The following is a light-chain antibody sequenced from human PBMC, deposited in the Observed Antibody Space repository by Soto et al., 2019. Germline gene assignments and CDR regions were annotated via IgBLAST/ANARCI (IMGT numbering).Light chain of an antibody. CDR1: QSLLHSNGYNC. J-gene: IGKJ4*01. V-gene: IGKV2-28*01. CDR2: LGS. CDR3: MQGLQTRLT. Sequence: DIVMTQSPLSLPVTPGEPASISCRSSQSLLHSNGYNCLDWYLQKPGQPPQLLIYLGSNRASGVPDRFSGSGSGTDYTLKISRVEDEDVGTYYCMQGLQTRLTYGGGTKVEIK.